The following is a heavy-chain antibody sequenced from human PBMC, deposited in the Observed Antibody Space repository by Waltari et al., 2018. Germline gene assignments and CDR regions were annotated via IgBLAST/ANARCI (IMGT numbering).Heavy chain of an antibody. Sequence: TYAISWVRQAPGQGLEWMGGIIPIYGTPNYAQKFQGRVNVAADELTTTAYMELSSLRSDDTAVYYCAKRIVGGPFDVWGQGTMVTVSS. V-gene: IGHV1-69*01. D-gene: IGHD1-26*01. CDR2: IIPIYGTP. J-gene: IGHJ3*01. CDR3: AKRIVGGPFDV. CDR1: TYA.